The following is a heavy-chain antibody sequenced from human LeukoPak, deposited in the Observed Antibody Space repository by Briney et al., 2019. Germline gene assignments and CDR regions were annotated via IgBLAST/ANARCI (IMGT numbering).Heavy chain of an antibody. CDR3: AREDRITGTRSLDY. V-gene: IGHV1-69*04. Sequence: ASVNVSCKASGGTFSSYAISWVRQAPGQGLEWKGRIIPILGIANYAQKFQGRATITADKSTSTAYMELSSLRSEDTAVYYCAREDRITGTRSLDYWGQGTLVTVSS. CDR2: IIPILGIA. D-gene: IGHD1-20*01. CDR1: GGTFSSYA. J-gene: IGHJ4*02.